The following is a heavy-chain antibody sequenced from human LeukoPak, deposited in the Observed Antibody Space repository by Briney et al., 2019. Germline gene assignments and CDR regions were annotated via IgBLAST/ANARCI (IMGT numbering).Heavy chain of an antibody. Sequence: SETLSLTCTVSGGSISSYYWSWIRQPPGKGLEWIGYIYYSGSTNYNPSLKSRVTISVDTSKNQFSLKLSSVTAADTAVYYCARVGIAAAAEYFQHWGQGTLVTVSS. D-gene: IGHD6-13*01. CDR1: GGSISSYY. CDR3: ARVGIAAAAEYFQH. CDR2: IYYSGST. V-gene: IGHV4-59*01. J-gene: IGHJ1*01.